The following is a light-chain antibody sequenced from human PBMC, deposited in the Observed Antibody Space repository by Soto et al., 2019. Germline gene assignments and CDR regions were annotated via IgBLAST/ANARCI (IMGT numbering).Light chain of an antibody. V-gene: IGLV2-8*01. J-gene: IGLJ1*01. Sequence: QLVLTQPPSASGSPGQSVTISCTGTSSDVGASNSVSWYQQHPGKAPKLMIYEVAKRPSGVPDRFSGSKSGNTASLTVSGLQAADEADYYCSSYAGGNKLVFGTGTKLTVL. CDR3: SSYAGGNKLV. CDR2: EVA. CDR1: SSDVGASNS.